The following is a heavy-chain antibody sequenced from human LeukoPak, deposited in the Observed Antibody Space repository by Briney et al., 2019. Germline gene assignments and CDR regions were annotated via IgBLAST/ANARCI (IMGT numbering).Heavy chain of an antibody. CDR2: IIPIFGTA. D-gene: IGHD5-18*01. CDR3: ARADTAMVTFDY. CDR1: GGTFISYA. J-gene: IGHJ4*02. Sequence: SVKVSCKASGGTFISYAISWVRQGPGEGGEWMGGIIPIFGTANYAQKFHRRVTITAVESTSTAYMELSSLTSEDTAVYYCARADTAMVTFDYWGQGTLVTVSS. V-gene: IGHV1-69*13.